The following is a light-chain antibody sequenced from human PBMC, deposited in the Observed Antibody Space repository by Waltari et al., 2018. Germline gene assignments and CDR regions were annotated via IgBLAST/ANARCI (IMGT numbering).Light chain of an antibody. V-gene: IGKV4-1*01. Sequence: DIVMTQSPDSLAVSLGERATINCKSSQSVLYSSNNKNHLAWYHQKPGQHPKLLVYWASTRESGVPDRFSGSGSGTDFTLTISSLQAEDVAVYYCQQYYSLPWTFGQGTKVEIK. CDR3: QQYYSLPWT. CDR1: QSVLYSSNNKNH. CDR2: WAS. J-gene: IGKJ1*01.